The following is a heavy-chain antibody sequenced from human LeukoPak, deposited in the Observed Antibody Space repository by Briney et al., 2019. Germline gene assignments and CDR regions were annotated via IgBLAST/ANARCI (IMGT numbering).Heavy chain of an antibody. Sequence: SETLSLTCTVSGGSISSSSYYWGWIRQPPGKGLEWIGSIYYSGSTYYNPSVKSRVTISVDTSKNQFSLKLSSVTAADTAVHYCARCLPDAFDIWGQGTMVTASS. V-gene: IGHV4-39*01. CDR1: GGSISSSSYY. J-gene: IGHJ3*02. CDR2: IYYSGST. CDR3: ARCLPDAFDI.